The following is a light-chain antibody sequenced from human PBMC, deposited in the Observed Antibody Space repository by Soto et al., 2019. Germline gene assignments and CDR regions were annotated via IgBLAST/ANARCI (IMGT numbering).Light chain of an antibody. CDR1: QSVSSNY. CDR2: GAS. Sequence: EIVLTQSPGTLSLSPGERATLSCRASQSVSSNYLAWYQQKPGQAPRLLIYGASSRATGIPDSFSGSGSGTDFTLTVSRLEPEDFAVYYSQQYGSSPWTFGQGTKVEIK. CDR3: QQYGSSPWT. V-gene: IGKV3-20*01. J-gene: IGKJ1*01.